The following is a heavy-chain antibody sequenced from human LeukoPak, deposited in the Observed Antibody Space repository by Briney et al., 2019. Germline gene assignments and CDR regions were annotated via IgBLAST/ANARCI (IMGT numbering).Heavy chain of an antibody. CDR2: IIPIFGTA. J-gene: IGHJ5*02. Sequence: SVKVSCKASGGTFGSYAISWVRQAPGQGLEWMGGIIPIFGTANYAQKFQGRVTITTDESTSTAYMELSSLRSEDTAVYYCAREHCSSTSCYQVYNWFDPWGQGTLVTVSS. CDR3: AREHCSSTSCYQVYNWFDP. V-gene: IGHV1-69*05. CDR1: GGTFGSYA. D-gene: IGHD2-2*01.